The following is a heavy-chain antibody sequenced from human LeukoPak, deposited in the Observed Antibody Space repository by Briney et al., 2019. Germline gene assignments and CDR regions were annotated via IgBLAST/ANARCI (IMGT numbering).Heavy chain of an antibody. J-gene: IGHJ4*02. Sequence: ASVRVSCKASGYIFIVHYIHWVRQAPGQGLEWMGWISAYNGNTNYAQKLQGRVTMTTDTSTSTAYMELRSLRSDDTAVYYCARDGQTFRSGSYSDPFDYWGQGTLVTVSS. D-gene: IGHD1-26*01. V-gene: IGHV1-18*04. CDR1: GYIFIVHY. CDR3: ARDGQTFRSGSYSDPFDY. CDR2: ISAYNGNT.